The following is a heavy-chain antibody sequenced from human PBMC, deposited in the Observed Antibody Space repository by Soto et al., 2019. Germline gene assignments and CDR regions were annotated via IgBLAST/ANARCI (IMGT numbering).Heavy chain of an antibody. CDR1: GFTFSSYS. D-gene: IGHD4-17*01. J-gene: IGHJ4*02. CDR3: ARDSYGDYALDF. Sequence: PGGSLRLSCAASGFTFSSYSMNWVRQAPGKGLEWISYISSSTSTIYYADSVKGRFTISRDTAKNSLYLQMNSLRAEDTAVYYCARDSYGDYALDFWGQGTLVTVSS. CDR2: ISSSTSTI. V-gene: IGHV3-48*01.